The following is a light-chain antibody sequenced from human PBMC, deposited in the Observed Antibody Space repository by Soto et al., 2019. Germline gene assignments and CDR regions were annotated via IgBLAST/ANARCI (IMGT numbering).Light chain of an antibody. J-gene: IGKJ3*01. CDR2: DAS. V-gene: IGKV3-11*01. CDR3: QQRSNWPL. Sequence: EIVLTQSPATLSLSPGERATLSCRASQSVSSYLAWYQQKPGQAPQLLIYDASNRATGIPARFSGSGSGTDFTLTISSLEPEDFAVYYCQQRSNWPLFGPGTKVDIK. CDR1: QSVSSY.